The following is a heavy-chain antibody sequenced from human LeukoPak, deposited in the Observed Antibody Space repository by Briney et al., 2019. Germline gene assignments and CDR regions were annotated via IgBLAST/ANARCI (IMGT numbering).Heavy chain of an antibody. J-gene: IGHJ4*02. Sequence: SETLSLTCTVSGYSISSGYYWGWIRQPPGKGPEWIGSIYHSGSTYYNPSLKSRVTVSVDTSKNQFSLKLSSVTAADTAVYYCARENEELSIYAPFGYWGQGTLVTVSS. CDR3: ARENEELSIYAPFGY. D-gene: IGHD3-16*01. CDR2: IYHSGST. V-gene: IGHV4-38-2*02. CDR1: GYSISSGYY.